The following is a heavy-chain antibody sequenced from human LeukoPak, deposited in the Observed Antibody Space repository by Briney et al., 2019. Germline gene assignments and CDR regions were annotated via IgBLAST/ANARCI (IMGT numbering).Heavy chain of an antibody. CDR3: ARRARETGKYSGSYLISGAHYYYYYMDV. Sequence: GGSLRLSRAASGFTFSSYAMHWVRQAPGKGLEYVSAISSNGGSTYYANSVKGRFTISRDNSKNTLYLQMGSLRAEDMAVYYCARRARETGKYSGSYLISGAHYYYYYMDVWGKGTTVTVSS. V-gene: IGHV3-64*01. CDR2: ISSNGGST. CDR1: GFTFSSYA. D-gene: IGHD1-26*01. J-gene: IGHJ6*03.